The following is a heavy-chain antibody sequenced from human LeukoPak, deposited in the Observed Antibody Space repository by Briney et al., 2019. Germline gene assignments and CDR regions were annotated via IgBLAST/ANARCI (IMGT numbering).Heavy chain of an antibody. CDR2: ISYDGNER. V-gene: IGHV3-33*01. D-gene: IGHD3-16*01. CDR3: ARDINAAKNGLHYGADC. J-gene: IGHJ4*02. Sequence: PGGSLRLSCEASGFTFSSYGMHWVRQAPGKGLEWVAIISYDGNERYYVDSMRGRFTISRDNSKNTVDLQMDSLRAEDTAVYYCARDINAAKNGLHYGADCWGQGSLVIVSS. CDR1: GFTFSSYG.